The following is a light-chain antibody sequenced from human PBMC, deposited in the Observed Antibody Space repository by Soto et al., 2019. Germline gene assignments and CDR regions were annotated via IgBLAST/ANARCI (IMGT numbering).Light chain of an antibody. Sequence: EIVLTQSPGTLSLSPGERATLSCRASQSVSSSYLAWYQQKPGQAPRLLIYGASSRATGIPDRFSGSGSGTDFTLTISRLEPEDFAVYYCQQYGSPLFCQGTRLEIK. V-gene: IGKV3-20*01. J-gene: IGKJ5*01. CDR1: QSVSSSY. CDR2: GAS. CDR3: QQYGSPL.